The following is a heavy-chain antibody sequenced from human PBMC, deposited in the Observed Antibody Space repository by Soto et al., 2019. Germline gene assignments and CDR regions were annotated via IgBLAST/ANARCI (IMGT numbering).Heavy chain of an antibody. V-gene: IGHV3-9*01. CDR3: AIRRLDTGWYRGFDY. Sequence: DVQLVESGGDLVQPGRSLRLSCAASGFTFDEYAMHWVRQVPGKGLEWVSGIRWNGGSIGYADSVKGRFTISRDNAKKSLYLQMNSLRAEDTALYYCAIRRLDTGWYRGFDYWGQGTLVAVSS. J-gene: IGHJ4*02. D-gene: IGHD6-19*01. CDR2: IRWNGGSI. CDR1: GFTFDEYA.